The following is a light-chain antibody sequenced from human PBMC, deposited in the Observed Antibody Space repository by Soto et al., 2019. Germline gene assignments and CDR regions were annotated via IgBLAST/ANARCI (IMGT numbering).Light chain of an antibody. CDR1: GSDVGSYNL. V-gene: IGLV2-14*02. Sequence: QSALTQPASVSGSPGQSITISCTGTGSDVGSYNLVSWYQHHPGKAPKLLIYQVTSRASGVSHRFSGSKSGNTAALTISGLQPEDEVEYYWNSYSSTSFYVFGTGTKLTVL. CDR2: QVT. J-gene: IGLJ1*01. CDR3: NSYSSTSFYV.